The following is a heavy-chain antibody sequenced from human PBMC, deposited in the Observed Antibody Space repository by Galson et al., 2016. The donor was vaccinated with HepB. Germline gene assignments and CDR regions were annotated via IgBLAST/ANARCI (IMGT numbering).Heavy chain of an antibody. CDR3: ARAQWNPARRAAYLDH. Sequence: SLRLSCAASGFIFSDFWMNWVRQAPGKGLEWVANIKPDGRETYYVDSVKGRSTISRDNAKSSLSLQMDSLRGDATTVYDCARAQWNPARRAAYLDHWGQGTMVTVSS. CDR2: IKPDGRET. J-gene: IGHJ4*01. V-gene: IGHV3-7*04. D-gene: IGHD1-1*01. CDR1: GFIFSDFW.